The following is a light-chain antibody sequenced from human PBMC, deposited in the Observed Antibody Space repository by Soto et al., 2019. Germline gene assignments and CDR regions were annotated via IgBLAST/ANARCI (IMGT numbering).Light chain of an antibody. J-gene: IGKJ1*01. CDR1: QTISSW. Sequence: DIQMTQSPSTLSGSVGDRVTITCRASQTISSWLAWYQQKPGKAPKLLIYKASTLKSGVPSRFSGSGSGTESTLTISSLQPDDIATDYCQQYTENSGTFGQGTKVDIK. V-gene: IGKV1-5*03. CDR2: KAS. CDR3: QQYTENSGT.